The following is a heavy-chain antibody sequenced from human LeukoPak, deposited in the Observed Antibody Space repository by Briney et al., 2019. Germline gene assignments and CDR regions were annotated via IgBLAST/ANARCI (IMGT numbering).Heavy chain of an antibody. V-gene: IGHV3-11*01. J-gene: IGHJ4*02. Sequence: GGSLRLSCATSGFAFSEFYMSWIRQAPGKGLEWVSYISASGTAIYYADSVKGRFTISRDNTNNALFLQMNSLGPEDMGVYYCARGYGGNSLGYWGQGTMVTVSS. CDR2: ISASGTAI. D-gene: IGHD4-23*01. CDR1: GFAFSEFY. CDR3: ARGYGGNSLGY.